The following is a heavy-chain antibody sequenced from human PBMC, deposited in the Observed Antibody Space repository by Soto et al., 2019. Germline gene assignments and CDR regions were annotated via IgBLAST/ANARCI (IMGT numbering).Heavy chain of an antibody. CDR1: GFTFSASA. J-gene: IGHJ4*02. V-gene: IGHV3-73*01. CDR2: IRSKANNYAT. Sequence: PGGSLRLSCATSGFTFSASAMHWVRQVSGKGLEWIARIRSKANNYATTYAPPVKGRVTISRDDSENTVYLQMNSLKNEDTDIYYCAKQIYGGNSWGQGTLVTVSS. D-gene: IGHD2-21*02. CDR3: AKQIYGGNS.